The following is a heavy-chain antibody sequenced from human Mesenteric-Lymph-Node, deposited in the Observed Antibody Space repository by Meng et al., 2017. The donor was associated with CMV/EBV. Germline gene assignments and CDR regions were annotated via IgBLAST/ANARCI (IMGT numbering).Heavy chain of an antibody. D-gene: IGHD3-3*01. J-gene: IGHJ4*02. Sequence: GGSLRLSCAASGFTVSSNYMNWVRQAPGKGLEWVSVIYSGGSTYYADSVKGRFTIPRDNSKNTLHLQLNSLRVEDTAVYYCARDWKVGRITIFGVVLAPLDYWGQGTLVTVSS. CDR2: IYSGGST. CDR1: GFTVSSNY. V-gene: IGHV3-53*01. CDR3: ARDWKVGRITIFGVVLAPLDY.